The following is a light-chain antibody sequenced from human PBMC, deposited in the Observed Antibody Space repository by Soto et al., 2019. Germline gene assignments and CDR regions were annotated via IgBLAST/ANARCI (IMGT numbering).Light chain of an antibody. V-gene: IGLV2-14*01. Sequence: QSALTQPASVSGSPGQSITISCTGTSSDVGGYNYVSWYQQHPGKAPKLMIYDVSNRPSGVSNRFSGSKSGNTASLTISGLQAEDEADYYCSSYTSSSTPNWVFGGGNKLTVL. J-gene: IGLJ3*02. CDR3: SSYTSSSTPNWV. CDR1: SSDVGGYNY. CDR2: DVS.